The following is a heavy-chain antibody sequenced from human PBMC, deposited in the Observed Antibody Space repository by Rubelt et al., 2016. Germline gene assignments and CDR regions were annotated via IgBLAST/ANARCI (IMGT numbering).Heavy chain of an antibody. CDR3: ARGWGSRWYYFDY. D-gene: IGHD6-13*01. CDR2: VDPSGST. Sequence: LSLTCTVSGPSISIFYWSWIRQSSGQGLEWIGRVDPSGSTNSNPSLKIRITMSVDTSKNQFSLKLNSVTAADTAVYFCARGWGSRWYYFDYWGQGILVTVSS. J-gene: IGHJ4*02. CDR1: GPSISIFY. V-gene: IGHV4-4*07.